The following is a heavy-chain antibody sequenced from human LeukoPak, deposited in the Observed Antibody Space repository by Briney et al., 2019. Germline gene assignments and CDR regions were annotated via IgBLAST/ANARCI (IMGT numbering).Heavy chain of an antibody. CDR2: ISWNSGSI. V-gene: IGHV3-9*01. D-gene: IGHD2-2*01. CDR3: AKAQPSYCSSTSCYTGFDY. J-gene: IGHJ4*02. Sequence: PGTVLMLSCAASGISFYDYVMHLGRAAPGEGLGWGLGISWNSGSIGYADSVKGRFTISRDNAKNSLYLQMNSLRAEDTALYYCAKAQPSYCSSTSCYTGFDYWGQGTLVTVSS. CDR1: GISFYDYV.